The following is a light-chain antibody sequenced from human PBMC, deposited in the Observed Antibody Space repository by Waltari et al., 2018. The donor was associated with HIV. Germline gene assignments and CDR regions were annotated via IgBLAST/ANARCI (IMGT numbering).Light chain of an antibody. CDR1: SSDVGAYNY. Sequence: QSALTQPRSVSGSPGQSVTLSCTGTSSDVGAYNYVSWYQQHPGKAPKLMIYDVNKRPSGVPDRFSGSKSGNTASLNISGLQAEDESDYYCCSYAGIWGVFGTGTKVTVL. V-gene: IGLV2-11*01. J-gene: IGLJ1*01. CDR2: DVN. CDR3: CSYAGIWGV.